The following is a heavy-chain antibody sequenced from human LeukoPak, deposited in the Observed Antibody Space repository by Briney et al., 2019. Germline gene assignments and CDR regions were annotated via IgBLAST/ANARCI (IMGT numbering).Heavy chain of an antibody. CDR1: GGSITSYY. CDR2: MYSSGST. CDR3: ARDIWFGDLSDAFDI. V-gene: IGHV4-4*07. J-gene: IGHJ3*02. D-gene: IGHD3-10*01. Sequence: SETLSLTCTVSGGSITSYYWSWIRQPAGKGLEWIGRMYSSGSTNYNPSLKSRVTMSIDTSKNQFSLKLNSVTAADTAVYYCARDIWFGDLSDAFDIWGRGTRVTVSS.